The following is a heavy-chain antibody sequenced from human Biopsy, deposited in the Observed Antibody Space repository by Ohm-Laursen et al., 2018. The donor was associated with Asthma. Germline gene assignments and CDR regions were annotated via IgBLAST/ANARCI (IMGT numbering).Heavy chain of an antibody. CDR2: IYHSGST. V-gene: IGHV4-30-2*01. CDR3: ARVKDGYNFDY. Sequence: QTLSLTCAVSGGSISSGGYSWSWIRQPPGKGLEWIGYIYHSGSTYYNPSLKSRVTISVDRSENQFSLKLSSVTAADTAVYYCARVKDGYNFDYWGQGTLVTVSS. J-gene: IGHJ4*02. CDR1: GGSISSGGYS. D-gene: IGHD5-24*01.